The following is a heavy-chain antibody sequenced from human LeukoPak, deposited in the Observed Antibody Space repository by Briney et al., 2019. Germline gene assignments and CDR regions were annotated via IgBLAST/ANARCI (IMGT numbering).Heavy chain of an antibody. CDR2: IYYSGST. V-gene: IGHV4-39*07. D-gene: IGHD3-22*01. Sequence: PSETLSLTCTVSGGSISSSSYYWGWIRQPPGKGLEWIGSIYYSGSTYYNPSLKSRVTISVDTSKNQSSLKLSSVTAADTAVYYCARESLVTMNRFDYWSQGTLVTVSS. J-gene: IGHJ4*02. CDR3: ARESLVTMNRFDY. CDR1: GGSISSSSYY.